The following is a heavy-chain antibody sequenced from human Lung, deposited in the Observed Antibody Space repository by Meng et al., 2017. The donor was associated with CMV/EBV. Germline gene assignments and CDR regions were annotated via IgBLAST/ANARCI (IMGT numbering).Heavy chain of an antibody. CDR3: ASFPPPGKQWLVTDY. Sequence: QWQQKESDQGRVSPPGTLPPPCASSGGPIRSSNWWSWVRQPPGKGLEWIGEIYHSGSTNYNPSLKSRVTISVDKSKNQFSLKLSSVTAADTAVYYCASFPPPGKQWLVTDYWGQGTLVTVSS. CDR2: IYHSGST. V-gene: IGHV4-4*03. D-gene: IGHD6-19*01. CDR1: GGPIRSSNW. J-gene: IGHJ4*02.